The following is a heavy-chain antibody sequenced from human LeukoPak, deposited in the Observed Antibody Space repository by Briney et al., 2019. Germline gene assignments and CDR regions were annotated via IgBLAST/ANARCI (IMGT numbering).Heavy chain of an antibody. J-gene: IGHJ4*02. D-gene: IGHD3-16*02. CDR2: INHSGST. CDR1: GGSFSGYY. Sequence: SETLSLTCAVYGGSFSGYYWSWIRQPPGKGLEWIGEINHSGSTNYNPSLKSRVTISVDTSKNQFSLKLSSVTAADTAVYYCAVQRYYDYVWGSYRPGGWGQGTLVTVSS. V-gene: IGHV4-34*01. CDR3: AVQRYYDYVWGSYRPGG.